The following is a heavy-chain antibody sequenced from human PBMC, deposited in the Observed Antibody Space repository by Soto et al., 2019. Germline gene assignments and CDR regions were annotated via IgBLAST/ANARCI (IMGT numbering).Heavy chain of an antibody. CDR3: ATAGGGLGELFPAPRFDY. J-gene: IGHJ4*02. Sequence: ASVKVSCKVSGYTLTELSMHWVRQAPGKGLEWMGGFDPEDGETIYAQKLQGRVTMTEDTSTDTAYMELSSLRSEDTAVYYCATAGGGLGELFPAPRFDYWGQGTLVTVSS. D-gene: IGHD3-10*01. CDR1: GYTLTELS. CDR2: FDPEDGET. V-gene: IGHV1-24*01.